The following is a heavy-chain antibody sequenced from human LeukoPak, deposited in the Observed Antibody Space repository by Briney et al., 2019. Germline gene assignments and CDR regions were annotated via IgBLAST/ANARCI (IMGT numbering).Heavy chain of an antibody. J-gene: IGHJ4*02. CDR1: GGSISSYL. CDR3: AREYSSSAEFDY. V-gene: IGHV4-4*07. D-gene: IGHD6-6*01. CDR2: IYTRGST. Sequence: TLSLTRTVSGGSISSYLLSRIRQPAGKGLGGIGCIYTRGSTNYNPSLNSRVTMSVDTSKNQFSLKVSSVSAADRAVYYCAREYSSSAEFDYWGQGTLVTVSS.